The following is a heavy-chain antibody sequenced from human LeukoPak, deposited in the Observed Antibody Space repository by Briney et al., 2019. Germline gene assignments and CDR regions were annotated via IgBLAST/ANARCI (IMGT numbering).Heavy chain of an antibody. D-gene: IGHD6-13*01. Sequence: SETLSLTCTVSGGSISSYYWSWIRQPPGKGLEWIGYIYYSGSTNYNPSLKSRVTISVDTSKNQFSLKLSSVTAADTAVYYCARDSSSWYGAYYYYGMDVWGQGTTFTVSS. J-gene: IGHJ6*02. V-gene: IGHV4-59*01. CDR3: ARDSSSWYGAYYYYGMDV. CDR1: GGSISSYY. CDR2: IYYSGST.